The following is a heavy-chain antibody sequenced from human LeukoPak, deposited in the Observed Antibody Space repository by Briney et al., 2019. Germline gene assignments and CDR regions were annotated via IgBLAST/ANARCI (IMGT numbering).Heavy chain of an antibody. CDR3: AGGVPAAPDDAFDI. J-gene: IGHJ3*02. D-gene: IGHD2-2*01. Sequence: PSQTLSLTCTVSGGSISSGDYYWSWIRQTPGKGLEWIGYIYYSGSTYYNPSLKSRVTISVDTSKNQFSLKLSSVTAADTAVYYCAGGVPAAPDDAFDIWGQGTMVTVSS. CDR2: IYYSGST. V-gene: IGHV4-30-4*08. CDR1: GGSISSGDYY.